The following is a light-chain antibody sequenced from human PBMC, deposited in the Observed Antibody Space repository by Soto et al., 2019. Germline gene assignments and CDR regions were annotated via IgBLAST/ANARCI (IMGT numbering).Light chain of an antibody. Sequence: QSVLTQPPSVSAAPGQKVTISCSGSSSNIGNNYVSWYQHLPGTAPKLPIYDNNKRPSGIPDRFSGSKSGTSATLGITGLQTGDEADYYCGTWDSSLSVVVFGGGTKSPS. J-gene: IGLJ2*01. V-gene: IGLV1-51*01. CDR2: DNN. CDR1: SSNIGNNY. CDR3: GTWDSSLSVVV.